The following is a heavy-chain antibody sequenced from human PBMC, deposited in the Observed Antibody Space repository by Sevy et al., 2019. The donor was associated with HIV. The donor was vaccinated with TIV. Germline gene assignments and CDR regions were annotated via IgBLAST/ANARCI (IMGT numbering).Heavy chain of an antibody. J-gene: IGHJ6*02. V-gene: IGHV3-30*02. CDR3: AKDHYDYRTGYYGYYGMDV. Sequence: GGSLRLSCAASEFRFSDYGMHWVRQAPGKGLEWVSLIRFDGSMKYIADSVKGRFTISRDKVKDTLYLQMNSLRPEDTAVYYCAKDHYDYRTGYYGYYGMDVWGQGTTVTVSS. CDR2: IRFDGSMK. D-gene: IGHD3-3*01. CDR1: EFRFSDYG.